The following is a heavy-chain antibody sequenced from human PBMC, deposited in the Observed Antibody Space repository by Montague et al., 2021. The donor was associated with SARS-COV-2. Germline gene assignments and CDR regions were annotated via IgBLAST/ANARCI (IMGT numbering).Heavy chain of an antibody. Sequence: SLRLSCAASGFTFSSYGMTWVRQASGKRLEWVSTISDSGGSAYYADSVKGRFTISRDNSKNTLYLQMNSLRAEDTAVYYCANRGVRDFDAQGVWYYFDYWGQGTRVTVPS. V-gene: IGHV3-23*01. CDR1: GFTFSSYG. CDR2: ISDSGGSA. J-gene: IGHJ4*02. CDR3: ANRGVRDFDAQGVWYYFDY. D-gene: IGHD3-9*01.